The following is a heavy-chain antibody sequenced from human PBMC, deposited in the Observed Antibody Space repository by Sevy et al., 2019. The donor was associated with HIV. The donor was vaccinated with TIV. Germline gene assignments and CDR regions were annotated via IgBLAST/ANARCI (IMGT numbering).Heavy chain of an antibody. CDR1: GFTFSSYS. CDR2: ISSSSSYI. V-gene: IGHV3-21*01. D-gene: IGHD6-19*01. J-gene: IGHJ4*02. CDR3: AREWGIAVAGREGFDY. Sequence: GGSLRLSCAASGFTFSSYSMNWVRQAPGKGPEWVSSISSSSSYIYYADSVKGRFTISRDNAKNSLYLQMNSLRAEDTAVYYCAREWGIAVAGREGFDYWGQGTLVTVSS.